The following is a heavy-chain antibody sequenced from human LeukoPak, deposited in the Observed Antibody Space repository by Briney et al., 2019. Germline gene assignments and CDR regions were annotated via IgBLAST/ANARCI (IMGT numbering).Heavy chain of an antibody. CDR1: GFIFSDYV. D-gene: IGHD4/OR15-4a*01. CDR2: ISGSGGST. CDR3: ARRAGAYSHPYDY. J-gene: IGHJ4*02. Sequence: GGTLRLSCAASGFIFSDYVMIWVRQAPGKGLEWVSGISGSGGSTYYADSVKGRFTISRDNSKNTLYLQMNSLRAEDTAVYYCARRAGAYSHPYDYWGQGTLVTVSS. V-gene: IGHV3-23*01.